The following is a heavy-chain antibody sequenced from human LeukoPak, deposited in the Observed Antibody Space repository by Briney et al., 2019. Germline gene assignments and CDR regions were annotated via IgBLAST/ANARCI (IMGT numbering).Heavy chain of an antibody. CDR3: VRDPSAFCGGDCPDY. Sequence: GGSLRLSCAASEFTFSSYWMSWVRQAPGKGLEWVANIKQDGSEKYYVDSVEGRFTISRDNAKNSLYLQMNSLRVEDTAVYYCVRDPSAFCGGDCPDYWGQGTLVTVSS. D-gene: IGHD2-21*02. CDR1: EFTFSSYW. CDR2: IKQDGSEK. J-gene: IGHJ4*02. V-gene: IGHV3-7*03.